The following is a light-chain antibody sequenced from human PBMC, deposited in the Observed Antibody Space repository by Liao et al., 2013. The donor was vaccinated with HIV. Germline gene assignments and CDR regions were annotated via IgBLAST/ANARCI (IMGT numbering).Light chain of an antibody. J-gene: IGLJ2*01. Sequence: SYVLTQPPSVSVAPGKTARITCGGNNIGNKSVHWYQQKPGQAPVLVIYYDSARPSGIPERFSGSNSGNTATLTISRVEAGDEADYYCQVWDSSTVVFGGGTKLTVL. CDR1: NIGNKS. CDR2: YDS. CDR3: QVWDSSTVV. V-gene: IGLV3-21*04.